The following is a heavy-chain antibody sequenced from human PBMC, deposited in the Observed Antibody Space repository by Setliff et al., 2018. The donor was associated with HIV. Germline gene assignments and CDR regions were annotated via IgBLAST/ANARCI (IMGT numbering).Heavy chain of an antibody. J-gene: IGHJ3*02. Sequence: ASVKVSCKASGYTFTSYYLHWVRQAPGQGLEWMGVIHPSGGSTSYAQSFQDRVTMTRDTSTSTVYMELSSLRSEDTAVYYCARVRLSMVQGPFDAFDIWGQGTMVTVSS. V-gene: IGHV1-46*01. CDR3: ARVRLSMVQGPFDAFDI. D-gene: IGHD3-10*01. CDR1: GYTFTSYY. CDR2: IHPSGGST.